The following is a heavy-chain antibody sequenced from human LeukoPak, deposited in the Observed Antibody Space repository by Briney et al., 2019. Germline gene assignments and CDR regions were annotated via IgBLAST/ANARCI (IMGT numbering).Heavy chain of an antibody. V-gene: IGHV4-59*12. Sequence: SETLSLTRTVSGGSISSYYWSWIRQPPGEGLEWIGYIYHSGSTYYNPSLKSRVTISVDRSKNQFSLKLSSVTAADTAVYYCARAQADYYDSTETYYFDYWGQGTLVTVSS. J-gene: IGHJ4*02. D-gene: IGHD3-22*01. CDR3: ARAQADYYDSTETYYFDY. CDR2: IYHSGST. CDR1: GGSISSYY.